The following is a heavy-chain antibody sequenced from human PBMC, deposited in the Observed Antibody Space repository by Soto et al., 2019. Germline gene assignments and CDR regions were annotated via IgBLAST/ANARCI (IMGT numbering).Heavy chain of an antibody. CDR1: GGSVSSCSYY. J-gene: IGHJ4*02. D-gene: IGHD4-17*01. Sequence: QVQLQESGPGLVKPSETLSLTCNVSGGSVSSCSYYWSWLRQPPGKGLEWIGYIYYSGSTNYNPSLKRRVTISVATSKNPSARKLSSVTAADTAVYSCARYHAYGIDYWGQGTLVTVSS. V-gene: IGHV4-61*01. CDR3: ARYHAYGIDY. CDR2: IYYSGST.